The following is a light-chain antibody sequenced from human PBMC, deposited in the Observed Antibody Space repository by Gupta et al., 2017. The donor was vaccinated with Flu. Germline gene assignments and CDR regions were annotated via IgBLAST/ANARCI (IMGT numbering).Light chain of an antibody. CDR2: DAS. CDR3: QQCGTCPQT. J-gene: IGKJ4*02. Sequence: IVLTQSRATLSLSPGERAALSCRASQSISSYLTWYQQKPGRAPRLLIFDASNRATGIPARFSGSGSGTDFTLTISSLEPEDFAVYYCQQCGTCPQTFGEGTKVEIK. CDR1: QSISSY. V-gene: IGKV3-11*01.